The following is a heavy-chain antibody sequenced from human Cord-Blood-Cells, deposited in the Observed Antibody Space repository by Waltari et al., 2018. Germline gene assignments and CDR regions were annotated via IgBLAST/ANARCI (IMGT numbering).Heavy chain of an antibody. D-gene: IGHD7-27*01. CDR2: SYHRGST. V-gene: IGHV4-4*02. Sequence: QVHLPESAPSPVKPSRTLSLTCALSGGSIRISNWSSWVRQPPGEGLEWIGESYHRGSTNYNPSLKSRVTISVDKSKNQFSLKLSSVTAADTAVYYCARKTGDRDAFDIWGQGTMVTVSS. CDR1: GGSIRISNW. J-gene: IGHJ3*02. CDR3: ARKTGDRDAFDI.